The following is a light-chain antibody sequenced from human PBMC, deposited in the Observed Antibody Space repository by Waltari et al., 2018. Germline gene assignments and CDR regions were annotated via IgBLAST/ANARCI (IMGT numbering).Light chain of an antibody. CDR2: AAS. J-gene: IGKJ2*01. CDR1: QNIANY. CDR3: QQSYSTPRT. V-gene: IGKV1-39*01. Sequence: DIQMTQSPSSPSASVGDRVTITCRASQNIANYLNWYQQKPGTAPELLIYAASNLHGGVPSRFTGSGSGTDFTLTISSVQPEDLATYYCQQSYSTPRTFGQGTKLDI.